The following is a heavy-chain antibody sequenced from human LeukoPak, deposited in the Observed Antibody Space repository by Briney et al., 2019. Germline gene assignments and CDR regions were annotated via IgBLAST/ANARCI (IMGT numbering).Heavy chain of an antibody. Sequence: PSETLSLPCTVSGDLHSLYYWSWLRQPAGKGLEWIGRIYTSGSTNYDPSLKSRVTMSVDTSKNQFSLKLSSVTAADTAVYYCARDGSRAGYFDLWGRGTLVTVSS. J-gene: IGHJ2*01. V-gene: IGHV4-4*07. CDR2: IYTSGST. CDR1: GDLHSLYY. CDR3: ARDGSRAGYFDL. D-gene: IGHD1-1*01.